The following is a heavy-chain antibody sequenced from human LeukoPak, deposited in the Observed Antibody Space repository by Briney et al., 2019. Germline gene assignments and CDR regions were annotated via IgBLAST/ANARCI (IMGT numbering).Heavy chain of an antibody. J-gene: IGHJ5*02. CDR3: VRGGPSTWS. D-gene: IGHD2-15*01. CDR2: INDDGSDT. V-gene: IGHV3-74*01. CDR1: GFTFKLYW. Sequence: GGSLRLSCAVSGFTFKLYWMHWVRQASGKGPVWVSRINDDGSDTTYADSVKGRFTISRDDAKNMLFLQMNSLRTEDTAVYYCVRGGPSTWSWGQGTLVTVSS.